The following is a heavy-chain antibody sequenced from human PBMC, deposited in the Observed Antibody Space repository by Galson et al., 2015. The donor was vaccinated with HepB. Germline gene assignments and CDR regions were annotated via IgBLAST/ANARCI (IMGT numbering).Heavy chain of an antibody. D-gene: IGHD3-3*02. CDR3: TTRQNPLV. Sequence: SLRLSCAASGFTFNNAWMSWVRQAPGKGLEWVGRIKSNSDGGTTDYAAPVKGRFTISRDDSKNTVYLQMNSLKNEDTAVYYCTTRQNPLVWGQGTLVTVSS. V-gene: IGHV3-15*01. J-gene: IGHJ4*02. CDR2: IKSNSDGGTT. CDR1: GFTFNNAW.